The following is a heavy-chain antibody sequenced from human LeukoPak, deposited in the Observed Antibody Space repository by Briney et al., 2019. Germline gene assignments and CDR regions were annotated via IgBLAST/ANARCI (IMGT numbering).Heavy chain of an antibody. D-gene: IGHD2-21*02. CDR1: GGSINNYY. Sequence: TSETLSLTCTVSGGSINNYYWSWIRQPAGKGLEWIGRIYTSGGTNYNPSLKSRVTISVDTSNNQFSLKLRSVTAADTAVYYCASFVGVTSTSGAFDIWGQGTMVTVSS. CDR2: IYTSGGT. J-gene: IGHJ3*02. CDR3: ASFVGVTSTSGAFDI. V-gene: IGHV4-4*07.